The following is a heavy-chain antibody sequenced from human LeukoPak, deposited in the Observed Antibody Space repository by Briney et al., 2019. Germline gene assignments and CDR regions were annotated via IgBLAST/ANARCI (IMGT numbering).Heavy chain of an antibody. V-gene: IGHV3-53*01. CDR3: ARETSDAYGSGSAFDY. D-gene: IGHD3-10*01. J-gene: IGHJ4*02. CDR1: GFAFKTYA. CDR2: IYSGGST. Sequence: GGSLRLSCAASGFAFKTYAMDWVRQAPGKGLEWVSVIYSGGSTYYADSVKGRFTISRDNSKNTLYLQMNSLRAEDTAVYYCARETSDAYGSGSAFDYWGQGTLVTVSS.